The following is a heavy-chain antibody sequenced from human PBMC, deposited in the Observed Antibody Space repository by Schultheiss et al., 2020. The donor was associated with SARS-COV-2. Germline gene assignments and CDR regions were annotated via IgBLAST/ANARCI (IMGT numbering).Heavy chain of an antibody. CDR1: GFTFSIYA. D-gene: IGHD4-17*01. CDR2: ITASGEST. CDR3: AKDLGYGDYVGNNYYGMDV. V-gene: IGHV3-21*01. J-gene: IGHJ6*02. Sequence: GGSLRLSCTASGFTFSIYAMNWVRQAPGKGLEWVSGITASGESTHYADSVKGRFTISRDNAKNSLYLQMNSLRAEDTAVYYCAKDLGYGDYVGNNYYGMDVWGQGTTVTVSS.